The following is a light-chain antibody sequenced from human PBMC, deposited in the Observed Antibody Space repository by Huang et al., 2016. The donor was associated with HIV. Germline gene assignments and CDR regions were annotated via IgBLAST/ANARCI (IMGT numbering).Light chain of an antibody. J-gene: IGKJ2*01. CDR1: QSLLYNSNNKNN. Sequence: DIVMTQSPDSLAVSLGERAPINCKSSQSLLYNSNNKNNLAWYQQKPGQPPKLLIYWASSRKSGVHDRFSGSGSETDFTLTISSLQAEDVAVYYCQQHYSSPPTFGQGTKLEIK. CDR2: WAS. V-gene: IGKV4-1*01. CDR3: QQHYSSPPT.